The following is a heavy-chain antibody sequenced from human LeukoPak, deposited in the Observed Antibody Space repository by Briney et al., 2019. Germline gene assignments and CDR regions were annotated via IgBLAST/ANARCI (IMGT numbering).Heavy chain of an antibody. V-gene: IGHV4-34*01. J-gene: IGHJ3*02. CDR2: INHSGST. CDR1: GGSFSGYY. Sequence: SETLSLTCAVDGGSFSGYYWSWIRQPPGKGLEWLGEINHSGSTNYNPSLKSRVTISVDTSKNQFSLKLSSVTAADTAVYYCARRYYGSPYDAFDIWGQGTMVTVSS. D-gene: IGHD3-10*01. CDR3: ARRYYGSPYDAFDI.